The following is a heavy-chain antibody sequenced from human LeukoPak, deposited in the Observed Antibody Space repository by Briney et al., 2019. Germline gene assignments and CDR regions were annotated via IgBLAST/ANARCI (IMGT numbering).Heavy chain of an antibody. J-gene: IGHJ6*02. V-gene: IGHV1-2*04. Sequence: ASVKVSCKASGYTFTGYYMHWVRQAPGQGLEWMGWMNPNSGGTNYAQKFQGWVTMTRDTSISTAYMELSRLRSDDTAVYYCARASLGYYYGSGSSYGMDVWGQGTTVTVSS. CDR3: ARASLGYYYGSGSSYGMDV. D-gene: IGHD3-10*01. CDR2: MNPNSGGT. CDR1: GYTFTGYY.